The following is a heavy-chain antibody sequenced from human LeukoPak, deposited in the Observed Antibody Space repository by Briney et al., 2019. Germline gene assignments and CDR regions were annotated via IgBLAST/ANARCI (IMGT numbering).Heavy chain of an antibody. CDR1: GGTFSSYA. CDR3: ARDRGIAAAGTTYHYYYMDV. V-gene: IGHV1-69*06. D-gene: IGHD6-13*01. Sequence: GASVKVSCKASGGTFSSYAISWVRQAPGQGLEWMGGIIPIFGTANYAQKFQGRVTITADKSTSTAYMELSSLRSEDTAVYYCARDRGIAAAGTTYHYYYMDVWGKGTTVTVSS. J-gene: IGHJ6*03. CDR2: IIPIFGTA.